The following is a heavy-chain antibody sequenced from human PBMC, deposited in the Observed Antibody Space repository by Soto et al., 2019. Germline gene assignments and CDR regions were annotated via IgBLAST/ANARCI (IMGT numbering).Heavy chain of an antibody. Sequence: EVQLLESGGGVGQPGGSLRLSCAATGFSLSGYAMSWVRQAAGKGLEWVSTISGSGASTFYADSVKGRFTISRDNSKNTCYLQINSLRAEDTAVYYCAKKSKGYSGSYFDYWGQGTLVTVSS. CDR1: GFSLSGYA. CDR3: AKKSKGYSGSYFDY. D-gene: IGHD1-26*01. V-gene: IGHV3-23*01. J-gene: IGHJ4*02. CDR2: ISGSGAST.